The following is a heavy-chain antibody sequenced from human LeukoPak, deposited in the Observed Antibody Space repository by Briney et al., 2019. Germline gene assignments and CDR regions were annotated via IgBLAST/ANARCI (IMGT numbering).Heavy chain of an antibody. J-gene: IGHJ4*02. Sequence: NPSETLSLTCTVSGGSISSSSYYWGWIHQPPGKGLEWIASIYYSGSTYYNPSLKSRVTISVDTSKNQFSLKLSSVTAADTAVYYCVRHLPYSNYCNYWGQGTLVTVSS. CDR2: IYYSGST. CDR1: GGSISSSSYY. D-gene: IGHD4-11*01. CDR3: VRHLPYSNYCNY. V-gene: IGHV4-39*01.